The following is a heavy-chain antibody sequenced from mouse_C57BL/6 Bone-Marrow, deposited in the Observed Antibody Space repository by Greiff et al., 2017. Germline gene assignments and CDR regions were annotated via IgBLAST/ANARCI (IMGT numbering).Heavy chain of an antibody. D-gene: IGHD4-1*01. CDR3: ARSKNWDSWFAY. V-gene: IGHV1-81*01. CDR2: IYPRSGNT. Sequence: QVQLQQSGAELARPGASVKLSCKASGYTFTSSGISWVKQRTGQGLEWIGEIYPRSGNTYYNEKFKGKATLTADKSSSTAYMELRSLTSEDSAVYFCARSKNWDSWFAYWGQGTLVTVSA. J-gene: IGHJ3*01. CDR1: GYTFTSSG.